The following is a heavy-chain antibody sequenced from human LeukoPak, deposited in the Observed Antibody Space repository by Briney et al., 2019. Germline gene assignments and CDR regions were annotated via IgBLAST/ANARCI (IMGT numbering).Heavy chain of an antibody. V-gene: IGHV4-61*05. J-gene: IGHJ4*02. CDR3: ARLVGYYYDSSGHFDY. Sequence: SETLSLTCTVSGGPISSSSYYWGWIRQPPGKGLEWIGYIYYSGSTNYNPSLKSRVTISVDTSKNQFSLKLSSVTAADTAVYYCARLVGYYYDSSGHFDYWGQGTLVTVSS. D-gene: IGHD3-22*01. CDR1: GGPISSSSYY. CDR2: IYYSGST.